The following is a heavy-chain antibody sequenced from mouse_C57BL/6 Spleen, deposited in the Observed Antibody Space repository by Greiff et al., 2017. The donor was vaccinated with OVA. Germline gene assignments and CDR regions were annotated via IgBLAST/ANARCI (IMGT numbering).Heavy chain of an antibody. CDR3: ARVGLEYRAMDY. Sequence: VQLQQPGAELVRPGSSVKLSCKASGYTFTSYWMDWVKQRPGQGLEWIGNIYPSDSETHYNQKFKDKATLTVDKSSSTAYMQLSSLTSEDSAVYYCARVGLEYRAMDYWGQGTSVTVSS. J-gene: IGHJ4*01. CDR2: IYPSDSET. D-gene: IGHD2-14*01. V-gene: IGHV1-61*01. CDR1: GYTFTSYW.